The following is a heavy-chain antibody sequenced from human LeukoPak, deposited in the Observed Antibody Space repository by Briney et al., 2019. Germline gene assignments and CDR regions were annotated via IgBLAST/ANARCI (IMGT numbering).Heavy chain of an antibody. CDR2: IIPIFGTA. J-gene: IGHJ4*02. D-gene: IGHD6-13*01. Sequence: SVKVSCKASGGTFSSYAISWVRQAPGQGLEWMGEIIPIFGTANYAQKLQGRVTMTTDTSTSTAYMELRSLRSDDTAVYYCARAIAAAGTGKIDYWGQGTLVTVSS. CDR3: ARAIAAAGTGKIDY. CDR1: GGTFSSYA. V-gene: IGHV1-69*05.